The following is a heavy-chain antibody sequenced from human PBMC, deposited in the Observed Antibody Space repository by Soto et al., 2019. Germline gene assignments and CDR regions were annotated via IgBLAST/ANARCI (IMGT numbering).Heavy chain of an antibody. CDR3: ARGRVGRDRIRGLFDI. Sequence: PSETLSLTCAVYGGSFSGYYWSWIRQPPGKGLEWIGEINHSGSTNYNPSLKSRVTISVDTSKNQFSLKLSSVTAADTAVYYCARGRVGRDRIRGLFDIWGKGTMVTV. J-gene: IGHJ3*02. V-gene: IGHV4-34*01. D-gene: IGHD3-16*02. CDR2: INHSGST. CDR1: GGSFSGYY.